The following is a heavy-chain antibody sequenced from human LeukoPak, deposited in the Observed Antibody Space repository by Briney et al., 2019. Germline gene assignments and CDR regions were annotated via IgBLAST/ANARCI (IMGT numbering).Heavy chain of an antibody. CDR2: ISSSGSTI. V-gene: IGHV3-11*04. J-gene: IGHJ5*02. CDR1: GFTFSDYY. Sequence: PGGSLRLSCAASGFTFSDYYMSWIRQAPGKGLEWVSYISSSGSTIYYADSVKGRFTISRDNAKNSLYLQMNSLRAEDTAVYYCAKDSNWGFSGGNWFDPWGQGTLVTVSS. D-gene: IGHD7-27*01. CDR3: AKDSNWGFSGGNWFDP.